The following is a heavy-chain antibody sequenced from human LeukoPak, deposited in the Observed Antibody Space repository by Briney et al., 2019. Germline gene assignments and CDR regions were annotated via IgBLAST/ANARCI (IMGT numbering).Heavy chain of an antibody. J-gene: IGHJ4*02. CDR2: ISTYIGNT. D-gene: IGHD3-3*01. CDR1: GYTFTTYD. V-gene: IGHV1-18*01. CDR3: ARSGGPHYDSWSGYPGLFDY. Sequence: GASVKVSCKASGYTFTTYDTTWVRQAPGQGLEWLGWISTYIGNTNYAQKLQDRVTMTTYTSTSTAYMELRSLRSDDTAVYYCARSGGPHYDSWSGYPGLFDYWGQGTLVTVSS.